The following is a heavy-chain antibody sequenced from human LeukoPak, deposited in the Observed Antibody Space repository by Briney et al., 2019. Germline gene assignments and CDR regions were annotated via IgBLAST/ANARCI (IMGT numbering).Heavy chain of an antibody. Sequence: GGSLRLSCXXSGFTFDDYAMHWVRQAPGKGLEWVSLISWDGGSTYYADSVKGRFTISGDNSKNSLYLQMNSLRAEDTALYYCAKDGREVRYFDWLLNPYYMDVWGKGTTVTVSS. CDR2: ISWDGGST. J-gene: IGHJ6*03. CDR1: GFTFDDYA. V-gene: IGHV3-43D*03. D-gene: IGHD3-9*01. CDR3: AKDGREVRYFDWLLNPYYMDV.